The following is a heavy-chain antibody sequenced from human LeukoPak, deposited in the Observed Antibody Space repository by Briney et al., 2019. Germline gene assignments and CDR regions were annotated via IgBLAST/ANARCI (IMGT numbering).Heavy chain of an antibody. CDR1: GGTFSSYA. Sequence: ASVKVSCKASGGTFSSYAISWVRQAPGQGLEWMGGIIPIFGTANYAQTFQGRVTITTDESTSTAYMELSSLRSEDTAVYYCARVLMVRGAKQYYYGMDVWGPGTTVTVSS. CDR2: IIPIFGTA. V-gene: IGHV1-69*05. J-gene: IGHJ6*02. D-gene: IGHD3-10*01. CDR3: ARVLMVRGAKQYYYGMDV.